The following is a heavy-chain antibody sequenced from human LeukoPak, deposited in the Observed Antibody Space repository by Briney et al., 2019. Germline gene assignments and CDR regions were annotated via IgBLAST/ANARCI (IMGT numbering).Heavy chain of an antibody. CDR1: GGSISSSDYY. D-gene: IGHD3-10*01. CDR3: ARRVFASGRQDY. J-gene: IGHJ4*02. CDR2: IYYSGST. V-gene: IGHV4-39*01. Sequence: SETLSLTCTVSGGSISSSDYYWGWMRQPPGKGLEWIGNIYYSGSTYYNPSLKSRVTISVDTSKNQFSLKVSSVTAADTAVYYCARRVFASGRQDYWGQGTLVTVSS.